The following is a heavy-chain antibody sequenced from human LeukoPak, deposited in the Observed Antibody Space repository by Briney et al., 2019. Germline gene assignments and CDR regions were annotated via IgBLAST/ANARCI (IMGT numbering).Heavy chain of an antibody. Sequence: PGGSLRLSCAASGFSVSMKYMTWVRQAPGKGLEWVSVIFSGGTTYYADSVKGRFTVSRDNSKNMMYLQMNSLRAEDAAVYYCARFSGQGMQHYYYYMDVWGAGTTVTVSS. J-gene: IGHJ6*03. D-gene: IGHD2-8*02. CDR1: GFSVSMKY. CDR2: IFSGGTT. CDR3: ARFSGQGMQHYYYYMDV. V-gene: IGHV3-53*01.